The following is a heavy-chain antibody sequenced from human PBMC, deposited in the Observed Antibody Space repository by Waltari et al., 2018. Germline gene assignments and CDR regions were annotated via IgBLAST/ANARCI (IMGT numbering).Heavy chain of an antibody. CDR3: ARGSAHYRNYIYFDF. J-gene: IGHJ4*02. D-gene: IGHD1-7*01. CDR2: MHTSET. CDR1: GDSITNYY. V-gene: IGHV4-4*07. Sequence: QVLLQESGPGLVKPSETLSLTCALSGDSITNYYWIWLRKPADKGLEGIGRMHTSETNYKPSLKMRVTMSVDTSRNEFSLKLRSVTAADTAVYYCARGSAHYRNYIYFDFWGQGILVTVSS.